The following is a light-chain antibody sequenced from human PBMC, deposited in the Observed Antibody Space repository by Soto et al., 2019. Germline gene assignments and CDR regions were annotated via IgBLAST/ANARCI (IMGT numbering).Light chain of an antibody. CDR2: EVN. Sequence: QSVLTQPPSVSGSPGQSVTISCTGTSSDVGNYNRVSWYQQPPGTAPKLIIYEVNGRPSGVPDRFSGSKSGNTASLTISGLQAEDDVDYYCSSYTSTSPLHVFVPGTK. J-gene: IGLJ1*01. CDR3: SSYTSTSPLHV. CDR1: SSDVGNYNR. V-gene: IGLV2-18*02.